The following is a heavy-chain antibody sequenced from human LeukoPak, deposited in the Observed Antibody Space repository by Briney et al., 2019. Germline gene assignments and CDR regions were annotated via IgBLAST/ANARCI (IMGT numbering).Heavy chain of an antibody. D-gene: IGHD1-26*01. Sequence: AGSLTLSCAAYGVTFSRYWMHWVRQAPGKGLVWVGRINSDGSSTSYADYVKGRFTIPRDNAKNTLDLQMNSLRAEDTAGYYCVSGSFDYWGQGTLVTVSS. CDR1: GVTFSRYW. J-gene: IGHJ4*02. CDR3: VSGSFDY. V-gene: IGHV3-74*01. CDR2: INSDGSST.